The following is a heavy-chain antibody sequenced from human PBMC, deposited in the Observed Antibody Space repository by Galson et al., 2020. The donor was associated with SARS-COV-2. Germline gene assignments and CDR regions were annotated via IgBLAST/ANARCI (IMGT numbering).Heavy chain of an antibody. J-gene: IGHJ4*02. CDR3: ARLLVPAAIRPTYYFDY. CDR2: IYPGDSDT. V-gene: IGHV5-51*01. Sequence: GESLKISCKGSGYSFTSYWIGWVRQMPGKGLEWMGLIYPGDSDTRYSPSFQGQVTISADKSISTAYLQWSSLKASDTAMYYCARLLVPAAIRPTYYFDYWGQGTLVTVSS. CDR1: GYSFTSYW. D-gene: IGHD2-2*02.